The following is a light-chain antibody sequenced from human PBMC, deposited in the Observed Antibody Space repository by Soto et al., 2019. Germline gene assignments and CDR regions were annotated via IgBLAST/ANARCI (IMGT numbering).Light chain of an antibody. V-gene: IGKV3-15*01. CDR1: QSVSNN. CDR2: GAS. Sequence: EIVMTQSPATLSVSPGEGSTLSCRASQSVSNNLAWYQQKPGQAPRLLIYGASTRATGIPARFSGSGSGTEFTLTISGLQSEDFAVYYCQQYNNWPYTFGQGTKLEIK. CDR3: QQYNNWPYT. J-gene: IGKJ2*01.